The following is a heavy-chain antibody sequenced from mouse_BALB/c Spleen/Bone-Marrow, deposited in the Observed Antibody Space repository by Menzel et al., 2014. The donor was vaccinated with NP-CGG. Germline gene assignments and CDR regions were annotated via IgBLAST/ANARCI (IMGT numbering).Heavy chain of an antibody. V-gene: IGHV5-9-3*01. CDR2: ISSGGRYT. CDR3: ARQGGDYDGKLPY. D-gene: IGHD2-4*01. CDR1: GFTFSNYA. Sequence: EVQLQESGGDLVKPGGSLKLSCAASGFTFSNYAMSWVRRTPEKRLEWVATISSGGRYTYYPDSVKGRFTISRDNAKNTLYLQMISLRSEDTAMYYCARQGGDYDGKLPYWGQATLVTVSA. J-gene: IGHJ3*01.